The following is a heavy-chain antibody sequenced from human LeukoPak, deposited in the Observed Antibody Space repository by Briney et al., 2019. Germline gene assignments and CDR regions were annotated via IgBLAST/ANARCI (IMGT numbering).Heavy chain of an antibody. Sequence: SQTLSLTCTVSGVSVSSGSYYWSWIRQPPGKGLEWIGYIYYSGSTNYNPSLKSRVTISVDTSKNQFSLKLSSVTAAGTAVYYCARSRLDYGDRDDAFDIWGQGTMVTVSS. V-gene: IGHV4-61*01. CDR1: GVSVSSGSYY. J-gene: IGHJ3*02. CDR2: IYYSGST. D-gene: IGHD4-17*01. CDR3: ARSRLDYGDRDDAFDI.